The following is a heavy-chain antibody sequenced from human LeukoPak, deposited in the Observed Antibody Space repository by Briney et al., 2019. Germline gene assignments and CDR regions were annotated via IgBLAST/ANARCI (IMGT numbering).Heavy chain of an antibody. CDR1: GYTFTGYY. V-gene: IGHV1-18*04. D-gene: IGHD1-26*01. CDR3: ARDGVGATTSPY. Sequence: ASVKVSCKASGYTFTGYYMHWVRQAPGQGLEWMGWISAYNGNTNYAQKLQGRVTMTTDTSTSTAYMELRSLRSDDPAVYYCARDGVGATTSPYWGQGTLVTVSS. J-gene: IGHJ4*02. CDR2: ISAYNGNT.